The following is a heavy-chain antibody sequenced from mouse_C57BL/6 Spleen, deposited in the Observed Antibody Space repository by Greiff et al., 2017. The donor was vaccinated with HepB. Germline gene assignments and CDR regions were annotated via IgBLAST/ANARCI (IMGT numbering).Heavy chain of an antibody. CDR2: ISSGGDYI. Sequence: DVMLVESGEGLVKPGGSLKLSCAASGFTFSSYAMSWVRQTPEKRLEWVAYISSGGDYIYYADTVKGRFTISRDNARNTLYLQMSSLKSEDTAMYYCTRDGELTGTDFDYWGQGTTLTVSS. CDR3: TRDGELTGTDFDY. D-gene: IGHD4-1*01. V-gene: IGHV5-9-1*02. CDR1: GFTFSSYA. J-gene: IGHJ2*01.